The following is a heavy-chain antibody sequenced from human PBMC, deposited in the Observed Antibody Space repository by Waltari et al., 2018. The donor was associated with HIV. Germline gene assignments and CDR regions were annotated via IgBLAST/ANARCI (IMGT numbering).Heavy chain of an antibody. CDR3: VRPEKYCSGSRCVPYSLDV. CDR2: IYPADSDT. V-gene: IGHV5-51*01. Sequence: EVQLVQSGAEVKKPGESLKISCETSGYKFSSYWIGCVRPMPGKGLEWMGLIYPADSDTRYSPSFQGQVTISVDKSISAAYLQWSRLKASDTATYYCVRPEKYCSGSRCVPYSLDVWGQGTTVTVSS. J-gene: IGHJ6*02. CDR1: GYKFSSYW. D-gene: IGHD2-15*01.